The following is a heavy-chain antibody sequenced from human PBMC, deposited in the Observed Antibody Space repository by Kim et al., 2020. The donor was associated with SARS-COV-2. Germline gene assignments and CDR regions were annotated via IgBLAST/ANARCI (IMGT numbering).Heavy chain of an antibody. Sequence: GGSLRLSCAASGFTFSSYEMNWVRQAPGKGLEWVSYISSSGSTIYYADSVKGRFTISRDNAKNSLFLQMNSLRAEDTAVYYCASYRYYYDTSGYAFDIWGQGTMVTVSS. CDR1: GFTFSSYE. CDR2: ISSSGSTI. J-gene: IGHJ3*02. CDR3: ASYRYYYDTSGYAFDI. D-gene: IGHD3-22*01. V-gene: IGHV3-48*03.